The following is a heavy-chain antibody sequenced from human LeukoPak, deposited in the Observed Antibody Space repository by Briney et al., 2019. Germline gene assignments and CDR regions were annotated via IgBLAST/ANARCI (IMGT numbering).Heavy chain of an antibody. CDR2: INTDGSST. V-gene: IGHV3-74*01. CDR3: ARHDYSNRGYFDY. CDR1: GFTFSSYW. D-gene: IGHD4-11*01. Sequence: PGGSLRLSCAASGFTFSSYWMHWVRQAPGKGLVWVSRINTDGSSTSYADSVKGRFTISRDNAKNTLYLQMNSLRAEDTAVYYCARHDYSNRGYFDYWGQGTLVTVSS. J-gene: IGHJ4*02.